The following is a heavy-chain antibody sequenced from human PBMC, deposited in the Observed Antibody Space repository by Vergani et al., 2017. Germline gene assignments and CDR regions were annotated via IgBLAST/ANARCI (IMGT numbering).Heavy chain of an antibody. CDR3: ASYSSSWYALYFDY. Sequence: QVQLVQSGAEVKKPGSSVKVSCKASGGTFSSYAISWVRQAPGQGLEWMGRIIPILGIANYAQKFQGRVTITADKSTSTAYMELSSLRSEDTAVYYCASYSSSWYALYFDYWGRGTLVTVSS. V-gene: IGHV1-69*04. CDR2: IIPILGIA. CDR1: GGTFSSYA. J-gene: IGHJ4*02. D-gene: IGHD6-13*01.